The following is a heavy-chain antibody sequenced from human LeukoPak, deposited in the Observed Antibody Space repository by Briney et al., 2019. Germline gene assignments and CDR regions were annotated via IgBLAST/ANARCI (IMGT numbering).Heavy chain of an antibody. V-gene: IGHV4-34*01. J-gene: IGHJ4*02. CDR2: INHSGST. D-gene: IGHD3-10*01. CDR1: GGSFSGYY. Sequence: SETLSLTCAVYGGSFSGYYWSWIRQPPGKGLEWIGEINHSGSTNYNPSLKSRFTISVDTCKNQFSLKLSSVTAADTAGYYCARGGNYYGSGSYYEYFDYWGQGTLVTVSS. CDR3: ARGGNYYGSGSYYEYFDY.